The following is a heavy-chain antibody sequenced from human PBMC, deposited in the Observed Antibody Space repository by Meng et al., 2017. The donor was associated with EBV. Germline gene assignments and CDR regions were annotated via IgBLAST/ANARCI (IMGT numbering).Heavy chain of an antibody. CDR1: GFSLSTSGVG. D-gene: IGHD1-26*01. J-gene: IGHJ4*02. CDR3: AHSRVGATEFDY. CDR2: IYWDDDK. Sequence: QITLKESGPTLVKPPQTLTLTCTFSGFSLSTSGVGVGWIRQPPGKVLEWLALIYWDDDKRYSPSLKSRLIITKDTSKNQVVLTMTNMDPVDTATYYCAHSRVGATEFDYWGQGTLVTVSS. V-gene: IGHV2-5*02.